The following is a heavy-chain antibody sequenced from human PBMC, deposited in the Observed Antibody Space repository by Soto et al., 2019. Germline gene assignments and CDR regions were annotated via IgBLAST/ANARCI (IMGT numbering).Heavy chain of an antibody. CDR2: IVVGSGNT. V-gene: IGHV1-58*02. CDR3: AKPNWNYDRYYYGMDV. D-gene: IGHD1-7*01. CDR1: GFTFTSSA. Sequence: VSCKASGFTFTSSAMQWVRQARGQRLEWIGWIVVGSGNTNYAQKFQERVTISRDNSKNTLYLQMNSLRAEDTAVYYCAKPNWNYDRYYYGMDVWGQGTTVTVSS. J-gene: IGHJ6*02.